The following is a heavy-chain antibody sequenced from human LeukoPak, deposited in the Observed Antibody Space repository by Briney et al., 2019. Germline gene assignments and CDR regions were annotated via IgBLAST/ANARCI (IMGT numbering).Heavy chain of an antibody. D-gene: IGHD2-2*01. CDR1: GFTFSTSW. J-gene: IGHJ4*02. V-gene: IGHV3-30-3*01. CDR3: ARDTIHQGYCSSTSCKGLDY. CDR2: ISYDGSNK. Sequence: GGSLRLSCAASGFTFSTSWMSWVRQAPGKGLEWVAVISYDGSNKYYADSVKGRFTISRDNSKNTLYLQMNSLRAEDTAVYYCARDTIHQGYCSSTSCKGLDYWGQGTLVTVSS.